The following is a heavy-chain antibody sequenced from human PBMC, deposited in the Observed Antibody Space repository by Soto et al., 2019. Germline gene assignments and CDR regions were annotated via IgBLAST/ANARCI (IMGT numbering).Heavy chain of an antibody. Sequence: SETLSLTCTVSGGSISSYYWSWIRQPPGKGLEWIGYIYYSGSTNYNPSLKSRVTISVDTSKNQFSLKLSSVTPADTAVYYCARQGYSSGWSPSPYFDYWGQGTLVTVSS. J-gene: IGHJ4*02. CDR2: IYYSGST. V-gene: IGHV4-59*01. CDR1: GGSISSYY. D-gene: IGHD6-19*01. CDR3: ARQGYSSGWSPSPYFDY.